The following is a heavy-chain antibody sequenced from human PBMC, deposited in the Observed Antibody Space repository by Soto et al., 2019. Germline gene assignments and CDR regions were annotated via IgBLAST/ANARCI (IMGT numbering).Heavy chain of an antibody. Sequence: SLRLSCAASGFTFSSYAMHWVRQAPGKGLEWVAVISYDGSNKYYADSVKGRFTISRDNSKNTLYLQMNSLRAEDTAVYYCARVRARGEAAAVFDYWGLGTLVTVSS. CDR1: GFTFSSYA. D-gene: IGHD6-13*01. CDR3: ARVRARGEAAAVFDY. V-gene: IGHV3-30-3*01. CDR2: ISYDGSNK. J-gene: IGHJ4*02.